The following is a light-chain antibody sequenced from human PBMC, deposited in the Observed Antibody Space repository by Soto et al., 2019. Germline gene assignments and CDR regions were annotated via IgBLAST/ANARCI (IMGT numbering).Light chain of an antibody. CDR1: SSDVGGYNY. J-gene: IGLJ2*01. Sequence: QSALTQPASVSGSPGQSITISGTCTSSDVGGYNYVSWYQQHPGKAPKLMIYDVSNRPSGVSNRFSGSKSGNTASLTISGLQAEEEADYYCSSYTHSSTVVFGGGTKLTAL. CDR3: SSYTHSSTVV. CDR2: DVS. V-gene: IGLV2-14*01.